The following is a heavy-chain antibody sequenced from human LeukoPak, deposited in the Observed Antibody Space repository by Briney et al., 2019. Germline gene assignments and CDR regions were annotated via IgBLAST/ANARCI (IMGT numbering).Heavy chain of an antibody. V-gene: IGHV3-74*01. Sequence: GGSLRLSCAASGFGFSSHWMHWVRQAPGKGLVWVSRSNSDGSVRNYADSVEGRFIISRDNAKNTLYLQMNNLGVEDTAVYFCARDPSVNNAIGYNWFDHWGQGALVTISS. CDR2: SNSDGSVR. CDR3: ARDPSVNNAIGYNWFDH. D-gene: IGHD2/OR15-2a*01. CDR1: GFGFSSHW. J-gene: IGHJ5*02.